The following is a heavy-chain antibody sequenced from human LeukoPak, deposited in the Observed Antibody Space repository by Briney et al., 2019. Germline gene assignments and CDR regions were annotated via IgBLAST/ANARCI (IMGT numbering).Heavy chain of an antibody. Sequence: GGSLRLSCAASGFTFSSYSMNWVRQAPGKGLEWVSYISSSSSTIYYADSVKGRFTISRDNAKNSLYLQMNSLRAEDTAVYYCARVPVAGTGGYYFDYWGQGTLVTVSS. V-gene: IGHV3-48*04. J-gene: IGHJ4*02. CDR3: ARVPVAGTGGYYFDY. D-gene: IGHD6-19*01. CDR2: ISSSSSTI. CDR1: GFTFSSYS.